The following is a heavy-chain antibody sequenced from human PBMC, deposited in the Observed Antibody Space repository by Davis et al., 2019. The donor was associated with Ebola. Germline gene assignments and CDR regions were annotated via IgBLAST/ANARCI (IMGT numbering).Heavy chain of an antibody. V-gene: IGHV4-4*07. J-gene: IGHJ6*02. Sequence: SETLSLTCTVSGGSISSYYWSWIRQPAGKGLEWIGRIYTSGSTNYNPSLKSRVTMSVDTSKNQFSLKLSSVTAADTAVYYCARGGRPVYSSGWYGYYYVMDVWGQGTTVTVSS. CDR1: GGSISSYY. CDR3: ARGGRPVYSSGWYGYYYVMDV. CDR2: IYTSGST. D-gene: IGHD6-19*01.